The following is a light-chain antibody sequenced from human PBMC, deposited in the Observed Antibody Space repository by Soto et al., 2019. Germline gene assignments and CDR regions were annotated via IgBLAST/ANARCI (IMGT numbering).Light chain of an antibody. CDR2: EVS. CDR3: NSYTSSSTWV. Sequence: QSALTQPASVSGSPGQSITISCTGTSSDVGGYNYVSWYQQHPGKAPKLMIYEVSNRPSEVSNRFSGSKSGNTASLTISGLQAEDEADYYCNSYTSSSTWVFGGGTKVTVL. V-gene: IGLV2-14*01. J-gene: IGLJ3*02. CDR1: SSDVGGYNY.